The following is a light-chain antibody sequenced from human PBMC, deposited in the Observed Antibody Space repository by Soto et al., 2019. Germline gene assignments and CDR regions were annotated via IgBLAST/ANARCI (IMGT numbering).Light chain of an antibody. Sequence: QSALTQPASVSGSPGQSITISCTGISSDVGGYNYVSWYQQHPGKAPKLMIYEVSNRPSGVSNRFSGSKSGNTASLTISGLQAEDEADYYCSSYTSRRNRYVFGTGTKVTVL. CDR2: EVS. CDR1: SSDVGGYNY. J-gene: IGLJ1*01. V-gene: IGLV2-14*01. CDR3: SSYTSRRNRYV.